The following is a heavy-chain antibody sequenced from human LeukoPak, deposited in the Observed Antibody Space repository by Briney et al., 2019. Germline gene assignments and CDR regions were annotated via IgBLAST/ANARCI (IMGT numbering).Heavy chain of an antibody. CDR1: GLSLSSNN. Sequence: GGSLRRSCAASGLSLSSNNMHWVRQAPGGGLEWLSYISAGSGTVFSADSVKGRFSISRDNARESLFLQMNSLRVDDTAVYYCTKDLGLRRMIWGRGTLVIVSS. D-gene: IGHD1-14*01. J-gene: IGHJ2*01. V-gene: IGHV3-48*04. CDR3: TKDLGLRRMI. CDR2: ISAGSGTV.